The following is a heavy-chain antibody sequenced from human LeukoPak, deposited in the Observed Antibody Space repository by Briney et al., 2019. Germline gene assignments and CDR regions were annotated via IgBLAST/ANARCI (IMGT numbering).Heavy chain of an antibody. J-gene: IGHJ4*02. CDR1: GFTFSSY. CDR2: ISSTSSYI. Sequence: PGGSLRLSCAASGFTFSSYMNWVRQAPGKGLEWVSSISSTSSYIYYADSVKGRFTISRDNAKNSLYLQMNSLRADDTAVYYCAKDSTYSSGWPHYFDYWGQGTLVTVSS. CDR3: AKDSTYSSGWPHYFDY. D-gene: IGHD6-19*01. V-gene: IGHV3-21*01.